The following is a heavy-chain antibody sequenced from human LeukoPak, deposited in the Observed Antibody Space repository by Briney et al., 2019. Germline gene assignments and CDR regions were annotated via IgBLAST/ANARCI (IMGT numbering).Heavy chain of an antibody. V-gene: IGHV4-39*01. J-gene: IGHJ5*02. CDR2: IYYSGST. D-gene: IGHD3-22*01. Sequence: PSETLSLTCTVSGGSISSSSYYWGWIRQPPGKGLEWIGSIYYSGSTYYNPSLKSRVTISVDTSKNQFSLKLSSVTAADTAVYYCARLLLTGDYYDSMIDPWGQGTLVTVSS. CDR1: GGSISSSSYY. CDR3: ARLLLTGDYYDSMIDP.